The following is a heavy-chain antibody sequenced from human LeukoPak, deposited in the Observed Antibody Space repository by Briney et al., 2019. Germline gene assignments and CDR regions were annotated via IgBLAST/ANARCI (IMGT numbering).Heavy chain of an antibody. Sequence: GESLRLSCAASGFTVSSNYKSWVRQAPGRGLEWVSVIYSGGSTYYADSVKGRFTISRDNSKNTLFLQMNSLRAGDTAVYYCARGTVTMVDYWGQGTLVTVSS. D-gene: IGHD3-10*01. V-gene: IGHV3-66*01. CDR3: ARGTVTMVDY. J-gene: IGHJ4*02. CDR1: GFTVSSNY. CDR2: IYSGGST.